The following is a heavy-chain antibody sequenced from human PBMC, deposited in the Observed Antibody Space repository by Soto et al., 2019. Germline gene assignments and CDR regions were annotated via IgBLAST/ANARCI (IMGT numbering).Heavy chain of an antibody. V-gene: IGHV3-30-3*01. CDR1: GFTFSSHS. CDR3: AREWSTSGDLDY. J-gene: IGHJ4*02. Sequence: QVQLVESGGGVVQPGRSLRLSCAASGFTFSSHSIQWVRQAPGKGLEWVAVISYDGSIKYYADSVKGRFTISRDNSKNTAYLQMNSLRAEDTAVFYCAREWSTSGDLDYWGQGTLVSASS. D-gene: IGHD3-10*01. CDR2: ISYDGSIK.